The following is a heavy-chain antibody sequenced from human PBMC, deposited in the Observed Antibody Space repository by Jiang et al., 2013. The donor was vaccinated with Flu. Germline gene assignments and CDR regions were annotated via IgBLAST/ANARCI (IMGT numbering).Heavy chain of an antibody. V-gene: IGHV4-59*01. CDR2: IYYSGST. CDR3: ARAHIVVVPADNWFDP. Sequence: KGLEWIGSIYYSGSTNYNPSLKSRVTISVDTSKNQFSLKLSSVTAADTAVYYCARAHIVVVPADNWFDPWGQGTLVTVSS. D-gene: IGHD2-2*01. J-gene: IGHJ5*02.